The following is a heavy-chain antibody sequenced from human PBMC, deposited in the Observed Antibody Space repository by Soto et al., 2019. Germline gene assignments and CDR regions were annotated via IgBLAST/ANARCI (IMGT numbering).Heavy chain of an antibody. D-gene: IGHD1-26*01. CDR3: SRESGPSDH. J-gene: IGHJ4*02. CDR1: GYTFSNYA. V-gene: IGHV1-18*01. CDR2: ISANNGKT. Sequence: QVQLVQSGAEVKKPGASVKVSCKASGYTFSNYALSWVRQAPGQGLEWMGWISANNGKTNYAQKFQGRVTMTTDTSTNTAYMEWRSLRSDDTAVYYCSRESGPSDHWGQGTLVTVSS.